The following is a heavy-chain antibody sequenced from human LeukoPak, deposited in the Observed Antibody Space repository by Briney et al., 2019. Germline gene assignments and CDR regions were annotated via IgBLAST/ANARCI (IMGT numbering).Heavy chain of an antibody. V-gene: IGHV3-23*01. CDR3: ASDSSGWRAFDY. D-gene: IGHD6-19*01. CDR1: GFTVSNNY. Sequence: PGGSLRLSCAASGFTVSNNYMSWVRQAPGKGLEWVSAISGSGGSTYYADSVKGRFTISRDNSKNTLYLQMNSLSAEDTAVYYCASDSSGWRAFDYWGQGTLVTVSS. CDR2: ISGSGGST. J-gene: IGHJ4*02.